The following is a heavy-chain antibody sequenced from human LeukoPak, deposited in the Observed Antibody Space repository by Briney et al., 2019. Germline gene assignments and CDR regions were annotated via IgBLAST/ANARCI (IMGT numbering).Heavy chain of an antibody. J-gene: IGHJ4*02. D-gene: IGHD3-22*01. CDR1: GYTFTSYD. Sequence: ASVKVSCKASGYTFTSYDINWVRQATGQGLEWMGWMNPNSGNTGYAQKFQGRVTMTRNTSISTAYMELSSLRSEDTAVYHCARWHYDSRGFDYWGQRTLVTVSS. CDR2: MNPNSGNT. V-gene: IGHV1-8*01. CDR3: ARWHYDSRGFDY.